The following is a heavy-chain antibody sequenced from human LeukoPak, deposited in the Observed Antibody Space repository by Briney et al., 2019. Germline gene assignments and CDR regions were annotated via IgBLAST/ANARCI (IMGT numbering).Heavy chain of an antibody. V-gene: IGHV1-18*01. CDR3: ARVPRDGYNLYFDY. J-gene: IGHJ4*02. CDR2: ISAYNGNT. Sequence: ASVKVSCKASGYTFTSYGISWVRQAPGQGLEWMGWISAYNGNTDYAQKLQGRVTMTTDTSTSTAYMELRSLRSDDTAVYYCARVPRDGYNLYFDYWGQGTLVTVSS. D-gene: IGHD5-24*01. CDR1: GYTFTSYG.